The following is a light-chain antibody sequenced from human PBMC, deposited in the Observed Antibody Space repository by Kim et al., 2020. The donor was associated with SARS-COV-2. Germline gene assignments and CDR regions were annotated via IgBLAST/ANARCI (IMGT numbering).Light chain of an antibody. CDR1: SLRSYY. Sequence: SSELTQDPAVSVALGQTVRITCQGDSLRSYYASWYQQKPGPAPVLVIYGKNNRPSGIPDRFSGFSSGNTASLTITGAQAEDEADYYCNSPDSSGNHVVFC. V-gene: IGLV3-19*01. CDR2: GKN. CDR3: NSPDSSGNHVV. J-gene: IGLJ2*01.